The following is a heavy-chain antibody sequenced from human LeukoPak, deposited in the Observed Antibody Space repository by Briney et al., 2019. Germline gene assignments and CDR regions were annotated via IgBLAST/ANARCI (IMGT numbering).Heavy chain of an antibody. Sequence: SETLSLTCTVSGGSISSYYWSWIRQPPGKGLEWIGYIYYSGSTNYNPSLKSRVAISVDTSKNQFSLKLSSVTAADTAVYYCARGPYYYDSSGLDPWGQGTLVTASS. CDR3: ARGPYYYDSSGLDP. J-gene: IGHJ5*02. CDR2: IYYSGST. V-gene: IGHV4-59*01. CDR1: GGSISSYY. D-gene: IGHD3-22*01.